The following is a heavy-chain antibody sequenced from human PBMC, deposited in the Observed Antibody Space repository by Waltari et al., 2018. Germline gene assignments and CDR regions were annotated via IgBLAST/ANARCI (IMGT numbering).Heavy chain of an antibody. CDR2: IDENGISI. CDR3: TRDLYRGSDH. V-gene: IGHV3-74*01. D-gene: IGHD3-10*01. CDR1: GFSFSAYW. Sequence: EVQLVESGGGLVQPGGSLRLSCAASGFSFSAYWMHWVRQSPGKGLEWVSRIDENGISITYVDSVQGRFTTSRDNAKNTLYLQMNNLRAEDSAVYYCTRDLYRGSDHWGRGTLVSVSS. J-gene: IGHJ4*02.